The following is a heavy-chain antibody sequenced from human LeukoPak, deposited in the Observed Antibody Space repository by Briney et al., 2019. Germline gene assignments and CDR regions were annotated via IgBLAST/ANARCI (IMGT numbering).Heavy chain of an antibody. D-gene: IGHD3-10*01. J-gene: IGHJ6*01. CDR1: GFIFNNYA. V-gene: IGHV3-23*01. Sequence: GGSLRLSCAASGFIFNNYAMSWVRQAPGKGLEWVSAISGDSGNTYYADSVKGRSTISRDNSKNTLYLQMDSLRAEDTAEYYCAKGVTMIRGALYYGIDVWGQGTTVTVSS. CDR3: AKGVTMIRGALYYGIDV. CDR2: ISGDSGNT.